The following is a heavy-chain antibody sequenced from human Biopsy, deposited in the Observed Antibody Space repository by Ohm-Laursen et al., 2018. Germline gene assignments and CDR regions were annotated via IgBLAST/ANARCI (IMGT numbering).Heavy chain of an antibody. CDR3: ATGPYDDTRFYYNVRPFDF. CDR1: GYTLTELS. CDR2: FDREERKT. J-gene: IGHJ4*02. Sequence: GSSVKVSCKVSGYTLTELSIHWVRQTGGNGLGWMGGFDREERKTVYAEKFQGRFTMTEDTSTDTVYMEVTSLRSDDTAVYYCATGPYDDTRFYYNVRPFDFWGQGTLVTVSS. V-gene: IGHV1-24*01. D-gene: IGHD3-10*01.